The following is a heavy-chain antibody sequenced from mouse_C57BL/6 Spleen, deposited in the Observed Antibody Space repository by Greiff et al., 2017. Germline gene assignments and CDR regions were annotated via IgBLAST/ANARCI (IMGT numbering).Heavy chain of an antibody. Sequence: EVQLVESGGGLVKPGGSLKLSCAASGFTFSDYGMHWVRQAPEKGLEWVAYISSGSSTIYYADTVKGRFTISRDNAKNTLFLQMTSLRSEDTAMYYCASDYYGSTYYYAMDYWGQGTSVTVSS. V-gene: IGHV5-17*01. CDR1: GFTFSDYG. CDR2: ISSGSSTI. D-gene: IGHD1-1*01. CDR3: ASDYYGSTYYYAMDY. J-gene: IGHJ4*01.